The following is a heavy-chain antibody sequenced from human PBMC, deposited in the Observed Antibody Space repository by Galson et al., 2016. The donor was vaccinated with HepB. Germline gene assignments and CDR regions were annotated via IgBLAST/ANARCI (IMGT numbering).Heavy chain of an antibody. CDR3: ARVSGNAFDI. V-gene: IGHV4-31*03. CDR2: INHSGTT. CDR1: AGSISSGGYY. Sequence: TLSLTCSVSAGSISSGGYYWSWIRQHPGKGLEWIGYINHSGTTYYNPSLSSRAAISVDTSKNQFSLAVSSVTAADTAVYYCARVSGNAFDIWGHGTMVTVSS. J-gene: IGHJ3*02.